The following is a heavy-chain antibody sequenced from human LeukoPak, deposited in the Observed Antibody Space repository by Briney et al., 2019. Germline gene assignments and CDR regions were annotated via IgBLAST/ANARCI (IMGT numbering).Heavy chain of an antibody. D-gene: IGHD3-22*01. V-gene: IGHV3-23*01. Sequence: GGSLRLSCAASGFTFSSYAMSWVRQAPGKGLEWVSAISGSGGSTYYADSVKGRFTISRDNSKNTLYLQMNSLRAEDTAVYYCAKDQIVVVTCRLDYWGQGTLVTVSS. CDR3: AKDQIVVVTCRLDY. CDR2: ISGSGGST. CDR1: GFTFSSYA. J-gene: IGHJ4*02.